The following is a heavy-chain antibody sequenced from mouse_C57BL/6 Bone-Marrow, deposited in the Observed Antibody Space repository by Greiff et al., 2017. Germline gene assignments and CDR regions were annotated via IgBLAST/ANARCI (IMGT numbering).Heavy chain of an antibody. CDR3: ARDYRYFDF. CDR1: GYTFTSYW. J-gene: IGHJ1*03. CDR2: IHPNSGST. V-gene: IGHV1-64*01. D-gene: IGHD2-12*01. Sequence: QVQLQQSGAELVKPGASVKLSCKASGYTFTSYWMHWVKQRPGQGLEWIGTIHPNSGSTNYNEKFKSKATLTVDKSSSQAYMQLDSLTSEDSAVYDCARDYRYFDFWGTGTTVTVSS.